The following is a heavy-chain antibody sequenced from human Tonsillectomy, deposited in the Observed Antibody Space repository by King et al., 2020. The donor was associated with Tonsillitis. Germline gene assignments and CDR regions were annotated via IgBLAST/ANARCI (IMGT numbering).Heavy chain of an antibody. CDR3: ARNRDYGDYVDF. D-gene: IGHD4-17*01. J-gene: IGHJ4*02. Sequence: QLQESGPGLVRPSQTLSLICSVSGDSLTSGGYFWSCIRQHPDKGLECIGSIYHSGPTYHTPSLRSRLFMSVDTSKNQFSLRLTSVTAADTAVYYCARNRDYGDYVDFWGQGTLVAVSS. CDR1: GDSLTSGGYF. CDR2: IYHSGPT. V-gene: IGHV4-31*03.